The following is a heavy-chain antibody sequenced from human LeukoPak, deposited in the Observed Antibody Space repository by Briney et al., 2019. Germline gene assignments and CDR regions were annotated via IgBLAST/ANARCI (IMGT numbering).Heavy chain of an antibody. D-gene: IGHD3-3*01. J-gene: IGHJ4*02. Sequence: SETLSLTCTVSGGSISSYYWSWIRQPAGKGLEWIGRIYTSGSTNYNPSLKSRVTVSVDTSKNQFSLKLSSVTAADTAVYYCARDGGITIFGVVMGHYFDYWGQGTLVTVSS. CDR1: GGSISSYY. CDR2: IYTSGST. V-gene: IGHV4-4*07. CDR3: ARDGGITIFGVVMGHYFDY.